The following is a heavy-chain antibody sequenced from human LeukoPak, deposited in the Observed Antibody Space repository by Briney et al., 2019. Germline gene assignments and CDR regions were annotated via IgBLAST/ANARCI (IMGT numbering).Heavy chain of an antibody. D-gene: IGHD2-21*01. J-gene: IGHJ6*02. Sequence: HAGGSLRLSCAPSCFTFTSHAMTWVRQAPGKGLEWVSCISGTTGRTFYGDSVKGRYTVSRDTSRDTLYLQMNSLRAEDAAVYFCARVACGTECYYRLDVWGQGTTATVSS. CDR3: ARVACGTECYYRLDV. CDR1: CFTFTSHA. CDR2: ISGTTGRT. V-gene: IGHV3-23*01.